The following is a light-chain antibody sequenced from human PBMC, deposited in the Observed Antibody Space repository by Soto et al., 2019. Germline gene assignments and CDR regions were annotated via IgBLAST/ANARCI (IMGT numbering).Light chain of an antibody. CDR3: QQSYSTPPRT. J-gene: IGKJ1*01. CDR1: QSISSY. CDR2: AAS. Sequence: DIQMIQSPSSLSASVGDRVTITCRASQSISSYLNWYQQKPGKAPKLLIYAASSLQSGVPSRFSGSGSGTDFTLTISSLQPEDFATYYCQQSYSTPPRTFGQGTKVEIK. V-gene: IGKV1-39*01.